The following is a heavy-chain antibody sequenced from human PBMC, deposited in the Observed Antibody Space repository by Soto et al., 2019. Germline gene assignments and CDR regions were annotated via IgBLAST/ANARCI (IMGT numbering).Heavy chain of an antibody. D-gene: IGHD2-2*01. Sequence: SGYYWSWIRQPPGKGLEWIGEINHSGSTNYNPSLKSRVTISVDTSKNQFSLKLSSVTAADTAVYYCARGWGRYCSSTSCYQVVWWFDPWGQGTLVTVSS. CDR1: SGYY. J-gene: IGHJ5*02. CDR3: ARGWGRYCSSTSCYQVVWWFDP. CDR2: INHSGST. V-gene: IGHV4-34*01.